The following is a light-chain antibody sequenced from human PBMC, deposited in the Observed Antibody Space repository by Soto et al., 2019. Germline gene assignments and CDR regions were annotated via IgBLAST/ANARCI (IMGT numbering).Light chain of an antibody. CDR1: SSNIGSNT. V-gene: IGLV1-44*01. Sequence: QSVLTQPPSASGTPGQRVTISCSGGSSNIGSNTVNWYQQLPGTAPKLLIYSDNQRPSGVPDRFSGSKSGTSASLAISGLQSEDEADYYCSSHKISDLFVFGSGTKLTVL. CDR3: SSHKISDLFV. CDR2: SDN. J-gene: IGLJ1*01.